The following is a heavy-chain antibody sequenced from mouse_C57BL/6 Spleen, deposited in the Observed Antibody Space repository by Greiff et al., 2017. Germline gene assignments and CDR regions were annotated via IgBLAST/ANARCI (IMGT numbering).Heavy chain of an antibody. Sequence: QVQLQQPGAELVKPGASVKMSCKASGYTFTSYWITWVKQRPGQGLEWIGDIYPGSGSTNYNEKFKSKATLTVDTSSSTAYMQLSSLTSEDSAVYYCARYYSSYEAWFAYWGQGTLVTVSA. J-gene: IGHJ3*01. CDR2: IYPGSGST. V-gene: IGHV1-55*01. CDR3: ARYYSSYEAWFAY. CDR1: GYTFTSYW. D-gene: IGHD2-5*01.